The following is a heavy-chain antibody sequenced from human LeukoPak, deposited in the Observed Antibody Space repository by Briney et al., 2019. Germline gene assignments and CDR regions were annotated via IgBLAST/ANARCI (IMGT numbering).Heavy chain of an antibody. D-gene: IGHD3-3*01. CDR2: IYYSGST. CDR3: ARLTIMIFGVVTLIGDYYFDY. CDR1: GGSISSSSYY. V-gene: IGHV4-39*01. J-gene: IGHJ4*02. Sequence: SETLSLTCTVSGGSISSSSYYWGWIRQPPGKGLEWIGSIYYSGSTYYNPSLKSRVTISVDTSKNRFSLKLSSVTAADTAVYYCARLTIMIFGVVTLIGDYYFDYWGQGTLVTVSS.